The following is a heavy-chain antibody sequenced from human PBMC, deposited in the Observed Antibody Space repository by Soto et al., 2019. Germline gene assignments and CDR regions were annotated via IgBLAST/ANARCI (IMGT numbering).Heavy chain of an antibody. J-gene: IGHJ5*02. CDR1: GYTFSSCR. CDR3: ARENGSGSYYWGTQGNWFDP. CDR2: ISTFNGNT. D-gene: IGHD3-10*01. Sequence: QVQLVQSGAEVKKPGASVKVSCKASGYTFSSCRISWVRQDTGQGLEWMGWISTFNGNTNYAQKFQGRVIMTTDRSTSTAYRELRSLRSDDTAVYYCARENGSGSYYWGTQGNWFDPWGQGTLFTVSS. V-gene: IGHV1-18*01.